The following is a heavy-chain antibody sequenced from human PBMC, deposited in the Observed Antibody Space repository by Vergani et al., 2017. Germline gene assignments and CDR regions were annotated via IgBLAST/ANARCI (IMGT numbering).Heavy chain of an antibody. Sequence: EVQLLESGGGLVQPGGSLRLSCAASGFTFSSYAMSWVRQAPGKGLEWVSAISGSGGSTYYADSVKGRLTISRDNSKNTLYLQMNSRRAEDTAVYYCAKVRTVTRGTFYYYYGMDVWGQGTTVTVSS. CDR1: GFTFSSYA. V-gene: IGHV3-23*01. D-gene: IGHD4-11*01. CDR3: AKVRTVTRGTFYYYYGMDV. CDR2: ISGSGGST. J-gene: IGHJ6*02.